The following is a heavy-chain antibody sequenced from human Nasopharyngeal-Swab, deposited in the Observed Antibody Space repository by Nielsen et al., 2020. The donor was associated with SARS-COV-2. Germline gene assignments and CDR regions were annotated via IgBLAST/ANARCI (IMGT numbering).Heavy chain of an antibody. CDR2: ISGSGVST. CDR3: AKPAGLTTVTTVDH. CDR1: GFSFSSYA. V-gene: IGHV3-23*01. J-gene: IGHJ4*02. Sequence: GGSLRLSCAASGFSFSSYAMSWVRQAPGKGLEWVSAISGSGVSTYYADSVKGRFTISRDNSKNTLYLQMNSLRAEDTAVYYCAKPAGLTTVTTVDHWGQGTLVTVSS. D-gene: IGHD4-17*01.